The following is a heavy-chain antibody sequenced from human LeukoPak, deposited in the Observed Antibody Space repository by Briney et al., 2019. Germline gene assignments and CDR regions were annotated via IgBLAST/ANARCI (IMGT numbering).Heavy chain of an antibody. CDR3: AKDNVAYTTTWYYFDS. CDR2: ISGNGDNP. V-gene: IGHV3-23*01. Sequence: PGGSLRLSCAASGFIFSNYAMSWVRQAPGKGLEWVSAISGNGDNPFYADFVKGRFIIPRDNSKNTLYLQVNSLRAEDTALYFCAKDNVAYTTTWYYFDSWGRGTLVTVSS. CDR1: GFIFSNYA. J-gene: IGHJ4*02. D-gene: IGHD6-13*01.